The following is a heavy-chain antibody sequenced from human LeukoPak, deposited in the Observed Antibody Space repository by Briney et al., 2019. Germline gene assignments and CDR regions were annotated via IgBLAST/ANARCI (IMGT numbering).Heavy chain of an antibody. CDR2: INHSGST. V-gene: IGHV4-34*01. Sequence: PSETLSLTCAVYGGSFSGYYWSWIRQPPGKGLEWIGEINHSGSTNHNPSLESRVTISVDTSKNQFSLKLSSVTAADTAVYYCARGRWLANYFDYWGQGTLVTVSS. CDR3: ARGRWLANYFDY. D-gene: IGHD5-24*01. J-gene: IGHJ4*02. CDR1: GGSFSGYY.